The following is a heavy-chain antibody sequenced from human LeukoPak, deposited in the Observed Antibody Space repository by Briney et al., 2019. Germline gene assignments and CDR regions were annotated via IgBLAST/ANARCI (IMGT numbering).Heavy chain of an antibody. Sequence: SEPLSLTCTVSGGSISSYYWSWLRQPPGKGLEWIGYIYYSGSTNYNPSLKSRVTISVDTSKNQFSLKLSSVTAADTAVYYCARAILRRYYDSSGYYYGPYYYYGMDVWGQGTTVTVSS. CDR3: ARAILRRYYDSSGYYYGPYYYYGMDV. D-gene: IGHD3-22*01. CDR1: GGSISSYY. CDR2: IYYSGST. J-gene: IGHJ6*02. V-gene: IGHV4-59*01.